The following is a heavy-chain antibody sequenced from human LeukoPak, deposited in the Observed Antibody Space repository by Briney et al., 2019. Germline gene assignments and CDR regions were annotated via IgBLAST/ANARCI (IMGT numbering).Heavy chain of an antibody. CDR3: AKDDYGDSDY. CDR1: GFTFSSYG. Sequence: TGGSLKLSCAVSGFTFSSYGMHWVRQAPGKGLEWVSAISGSGGSTYYADSVKGRFTISRDNSKNTLYLQMNSLRAEDTAVYYCAKDDYGDSDYWGQGTLVTVSS. D-gene: IGHD4-17*01. V-gene: IGHV3-23*01. CDR2: ISGSGGST. J-gene: IGHJ4*02.